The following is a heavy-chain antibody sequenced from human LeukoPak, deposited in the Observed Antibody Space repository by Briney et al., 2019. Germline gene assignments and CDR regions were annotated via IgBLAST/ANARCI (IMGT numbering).Heavy chain of an antibody. V-gene: IGHV3-21*01. CDR1: GFTFSSYS. J-gene: IGHJ4*02. CDR2: ISSSSSYI. D-gene: IGHD6-19*01. CDR3: ARVKGSGWYILDY. Sequence: GGSLRLSCAASGFTFSSYSMNWVRQAPGKGLEWVSSISSSSSYIYYADSVKGRFTISRDNAKNSLYLQMNSLRAEDTAVYYCARVKGSGWYILDYWGQGTMVTVSS.